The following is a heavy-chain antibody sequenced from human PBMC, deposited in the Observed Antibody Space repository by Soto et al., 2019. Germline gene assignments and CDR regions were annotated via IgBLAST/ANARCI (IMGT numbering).Heavy chain of an antibody. Sequence: GGSLRLSCAASGFTVSSNYMSWVRQAPGKGLEWVSVIYSGGSTYYADSVKGRFTISRDNSKNTLYLQMNSLRAEDTAVYYCAREGPLQLSSWFDPWGQGTLVTVSS. J-gene: IGHJ5*02. CDR2: IYSGGST. CDR3: AREGPLQLSSWFDP. V-gene: IGHV3-66*01. CDR1: GFTVSSNY. D-gene: IGHD5-18*01.